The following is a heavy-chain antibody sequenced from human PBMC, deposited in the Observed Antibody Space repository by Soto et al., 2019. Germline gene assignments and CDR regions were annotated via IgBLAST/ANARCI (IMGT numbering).Heavy chain of an antibody. J-gene: IGHJ3*02. CDR3: ARGSLTAATHDAFDI. V-gene: IGHV4-34*01. CDR1: GGSFSGYY. D-gene: IGHD6-13*01. CDR2: INHSGST. Sequence: SETLSLTCAVYGGSFSGYYWSWIRQPPGKGLEWIGEINHSGSTNYNPSLKSRVTISVDTSKNQFSLKLSSVTAADTAVYYCARGSLTAATHDAFDIWGQGTMVTVSS.